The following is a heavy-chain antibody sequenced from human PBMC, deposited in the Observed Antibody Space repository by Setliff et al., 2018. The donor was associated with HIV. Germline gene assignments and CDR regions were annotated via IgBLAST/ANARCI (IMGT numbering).Heavy chain of an antibody. D-gene: IGHD6-19*01. CDR3: ARVQTMAVAGTQYYYVDV. V-gene: IGHV1-3*04. Sequence: ASVKVSCKASGYPFPSYSMHSVRQAPGQRLEWMGWLRTGTGDTFYSEKFQGRLTITRDTSANTVYMELSNLRSEDTAVYYCARVQTMAVAGTQYYYVDVWGKGTTVTVSS. CDR1: GYPFPSYS. CDR2: LRTGTGDT. J-gene: IGHJ6*03.